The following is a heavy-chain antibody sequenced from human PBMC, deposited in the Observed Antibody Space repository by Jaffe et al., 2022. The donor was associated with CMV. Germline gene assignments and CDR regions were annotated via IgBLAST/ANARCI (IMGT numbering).Heavy chain of an antibody. Sequence: EAQLVESGGGLVQPGGSLRLSCAASGFTFNTYPMGWLRQASGKGLEWASTIGSSDDSTHYAESVKGRFTVSRDNSKNTLYLEMNSLRVEDTAIYYCAREGYSSGHCGCFDVWGQGTVVTVSS. CDR2: IGSSDDST. J-gene: IGHJ3*01. V-gene: IGHV3-23*04. D-gene: IGHD3-22*01. CDR3: AREGYSSGHCGCFDV. CDR1: GFTFNTYP.